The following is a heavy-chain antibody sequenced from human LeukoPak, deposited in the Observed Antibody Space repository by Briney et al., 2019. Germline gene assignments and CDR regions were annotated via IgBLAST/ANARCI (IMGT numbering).Heavy chain of an antibody. CDR2: IHYSAGT. V-gene: IGHV4-59*01. CDR3: ARDGVTGTTVA. D-gene: IGHD1-7*01. J-gene: IGHJ5*02. Sequence: PSETLSLTCTVSGGSITNYYWSWLRQPPGKGLEWIGYIHYSAGTNYIPSLKNRITISLDTSKIQFSLQLRSVTAADTAVYYCARDGVTGTTVAWGQGTLVTVSS. CDR1: GGSITNYY.